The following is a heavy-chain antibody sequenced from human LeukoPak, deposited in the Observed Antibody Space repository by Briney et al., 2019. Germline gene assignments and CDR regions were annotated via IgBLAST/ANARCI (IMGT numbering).Heavy chain of an antibody. D-gene: IGHD3-22*01. V-gene: IGHV4-4*07. Sequence: PSETLSLTCTVSGGSISSYYWSWIRQPAGKGLEWIGRIYTSGSTNYNPSLKSRVTMSVDTSKNQFSLKLSSVTAADTAVYYCARGNYYDSSGSFDYWGQGTLVTVSS. CDR3: ARGNYYDSSGSFDY. J-gene: IGHJ4*02. CDR2: IYTSGST. CDR1: GGSISSYY.